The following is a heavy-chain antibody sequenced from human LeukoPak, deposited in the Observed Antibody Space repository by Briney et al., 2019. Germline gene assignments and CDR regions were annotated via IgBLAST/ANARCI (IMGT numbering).Heavy chain of an antibody. V-gene: IGHV4-39*07. CDR3: SREGYSCPNWFDT. D-gene: IGHD4-11*01. CDR2: IYYNGDT. CDR1: GGSISSSRSY. J-gene: IGHJ5*02. Sequence: SETLSLTCSVSGGSISSSRSYWGWTRQPPGKGLEWVGSIYYNGDTYYNPSFKSRVSMSVDTAKNQISLILTSVTAADTAVYYCSREGYSCPNWFDTWGQGTLVTVSS.